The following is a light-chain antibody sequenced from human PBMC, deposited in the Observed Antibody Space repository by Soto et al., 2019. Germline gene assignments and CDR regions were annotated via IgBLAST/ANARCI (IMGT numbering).Light chain of an antibody. V-gene: IGKV3-20*01. CDR2: GTS. J-gene: IGKJ4*01. Sequence: EIVLTQSPGTLSLSPGERATLSCRASQSVSVNYLAWYQQKPGQAPRLLIYGTSSRTTDFPGRFSGSWSGTDFTLTISRLEPEDFAVYYCQQYSSSPPTFGGGTKVEFK. CDR3: QQYSSSPPT. CDR1: QSVSVNY.